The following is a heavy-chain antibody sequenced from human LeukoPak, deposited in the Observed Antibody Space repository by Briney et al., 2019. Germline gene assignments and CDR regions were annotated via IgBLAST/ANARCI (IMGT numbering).Heavy chain of an antibody. J-gene: IGHJ4*02. CDR2: ISSSSSYI. CDR3: ARDQYSSSSGRLSY. V-gene: IGHV3-21*01. Sequence: GGSLRLSCAASGFTFSSYSMNWVRQAPGKGLEWVSSISSSSSYIYYADSVKGRFTISRDNAKNSLYLQMNSLRAEDTAVYYCARDQYSSSSGRLSYWGQGTLSPSPQ. D-gene: IGHD6-6*01. CDR1: GFTFSSYS.